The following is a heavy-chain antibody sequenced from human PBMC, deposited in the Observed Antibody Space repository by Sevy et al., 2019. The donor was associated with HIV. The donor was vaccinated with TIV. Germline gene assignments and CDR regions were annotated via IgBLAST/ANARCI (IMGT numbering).Heavy chain of an antibody. V-gene: IGHV1-2*02. CDR2: IKPDSGGT. CDR1: GLSLSGYF. CDR3: ARPKGDLTYCTTTSCYDFDY. D-gene: IGHD2-2*01. J-gene: IGHJ4*02. Sequence: ASLKVSCKASGLSLSGYFMHWVRQAPGQGLEWMGWIKPDSGGTEYAQKFQGRVTMTRDTSINTAYMELSSLRSDDTAVYYCARPKGDLTYCTTTSCYDFDYWGQGTLVTVSS.